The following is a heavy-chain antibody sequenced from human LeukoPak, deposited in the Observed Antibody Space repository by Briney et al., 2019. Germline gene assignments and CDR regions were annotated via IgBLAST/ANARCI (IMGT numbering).Heavy chain of an antibody. CDR2: IKQDGSEK. J-gene: IGHJ4*02. V-gene: IGHV3-7*05. CDR3: AREGMTHAHFDH. CDR1: GFTFSSYW. Sequence: GGSLRLSCSASGFTFSSYWMSWVRQAPGKGLEWVANIKQDGSEKYSVDSVRGRFTISRDNAKSSLYLQINSLRADDTAVYYCAREGMTHAHFDHWGQGTLVTVSS.